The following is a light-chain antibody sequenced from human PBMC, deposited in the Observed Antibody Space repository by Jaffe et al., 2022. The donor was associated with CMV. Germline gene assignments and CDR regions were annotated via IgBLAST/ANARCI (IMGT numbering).Light chain of an antibody. Sequence: SYALTQPPAVSVAPGKTATITCGGTNVGSKSVQWFQQKPGQAPVLVIYYDIDRPAGIPDRISGSNSGNTATLTISRVEVGDEADYYCQVWDTSSEHVVFGGGTKLTVL. V-gene: IGLV3-21*04. J-gene: IGLJ2*01. CDR3: QVWDTSSEHVV. CDR2: YDI. CDR1: NVGSKS.